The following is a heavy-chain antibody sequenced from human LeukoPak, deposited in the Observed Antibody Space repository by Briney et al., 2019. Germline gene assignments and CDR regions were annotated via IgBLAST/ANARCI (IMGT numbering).Heavy chain of an antibody. D-gene: IGHD6-19*01. CDR1: GGSISSSSYY. Sequence: PSETLSLTCTVSGGSISSSSYYWGWIRQPPGKGLEWIGSIYYSGSTYYNPSLKSRVTISVDTSKNQFSLKVTSVTAADTAVYYCATKLAVADFGSFDYWGQGTLVTVSS. V-gene: IGHV4-39*07. CDR3: ATKLAVADFGSFDY. J-gene: IGHJ4*02. CDR2: IYYSGST.